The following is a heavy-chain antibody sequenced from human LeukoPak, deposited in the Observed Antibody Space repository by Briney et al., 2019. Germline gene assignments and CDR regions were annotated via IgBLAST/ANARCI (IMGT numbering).Heavy chain of an antibody. CDR1: GGSISSGSYY. CDR3: ASTYRGSPFYFDY. CDR2: IYTSGST. D-gene: IGHD1-26*01. Sequence: SETLSLTCTVSGGSISSGSYYWSWIRQPAGKGLEWIGRIYTSGSTNYNPSLKSRVTISVDTSNNHFSLKLNSVTAADTAVYFCASTYRGSPFYFDYWGQGALVTVSS. J-gene: IGHJ4*02. V-gene: IGHV4-61*02.